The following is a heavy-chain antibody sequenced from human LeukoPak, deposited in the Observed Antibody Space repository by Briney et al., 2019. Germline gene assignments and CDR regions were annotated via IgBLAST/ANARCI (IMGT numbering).Heavy chain of an antibody. CDR1: GFIFSSYW. Sequence: GGSLRLSCAASGFIFSSYWMTWVRQAPGKGLEWVANIKPDGSEKYYVDSVKGRFTISRDNAKNSLYLQMNSLRAEDTAVYYCARGGGLDIWGQGTMVTVSS. J-gene: IGHJ3*02. CDR3: ARGGGLDI. CDR2: IKPDGSEK. V-gene: IGHV3-7*05.